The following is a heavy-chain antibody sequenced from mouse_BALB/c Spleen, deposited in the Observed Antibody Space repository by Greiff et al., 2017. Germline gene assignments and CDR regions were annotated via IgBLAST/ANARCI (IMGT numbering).Heavy chain of an antibody. D-gene: IGHD2-14*01. CDR1: GFTFSSYG. Sequence: EVQRVESGGGLVQPGGSLKLSCAASGFTFSSYGMSWVRQTPDKRLELVATINSNGGSTYYPDSVKGRFTISRDNAKNTLYLQMSSLKSEDTAMYYCARDQGYRYAWFAYWGQGTLVTVSA. CDR2: INSNGGST. V-gene: IGHV5-6-3*01. CDR3: ARDQGYRYAWFAY. J-gene: IGHJ3*01.